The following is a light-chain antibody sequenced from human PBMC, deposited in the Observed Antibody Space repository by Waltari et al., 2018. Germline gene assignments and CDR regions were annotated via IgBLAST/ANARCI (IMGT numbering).Light chain of an antibody. Sequence: QSALTQPASVSGSPGQSVTISCTGTYYDIGNYDLVSWYQQYPGKAPRLIIYKATSRPSWVSNRFSASKSGNTASLTISGLQTEDEAHYYCCSYAGENTMIFGGGTRLTVL. J-gene: IGLJ2*01. CDR3: CSYAGENTMI. CDR2: KAT. V-gene: IGLV2-23*01. CDR1: YYDIGNYDL.